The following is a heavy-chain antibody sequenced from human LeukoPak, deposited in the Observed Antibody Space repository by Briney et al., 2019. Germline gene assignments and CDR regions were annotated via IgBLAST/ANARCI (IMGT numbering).Heavy chain of an antibody. J-gene: IGHJ6*02. CDR2: INPNSGDT. V-gene: IGHV1-2*06. CDR3: ARDQIVVVITDYYYGMDV. Sequence: ASVKVSCKASGYTFTGYHMHWVRQAPGQGLEWMGRINPNSGDTNYAQKFQGRVTMTRDTSISTAYMELSRLRSDDTAVYYCARDQIVVVITDYYYGMDVWGQGTTVTVSS. D-gene: IGHD3-22*01. CDR1: GYTFTGYH.